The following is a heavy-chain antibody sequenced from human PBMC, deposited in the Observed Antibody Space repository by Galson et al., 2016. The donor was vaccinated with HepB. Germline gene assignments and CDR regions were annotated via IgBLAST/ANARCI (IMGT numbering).Heavy chain of an antibody. J-gene: IGHJ3*02. D-gene: IGHD1-26*01. CDR1: GFTFSSYS. V-gene: IGHV3-21*01. CDR2: ISSSSSYI. Sequence: SLRLSCAASGFTFSSYSMNWVRQAPGKGLEWVSSISSSSSYIHYADSVKGRFTISRDNAKNSLYLQMNSLRAEDTAVYYCAAWLLSGSYFLGAFDIWGQGTMVTVSS. CDR3: AAWLLSGSYFLGAFDI.